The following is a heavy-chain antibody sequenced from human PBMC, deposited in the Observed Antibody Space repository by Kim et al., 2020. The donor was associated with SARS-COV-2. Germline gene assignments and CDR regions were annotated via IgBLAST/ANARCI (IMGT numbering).Heavy chain of an antibody. CDR3: ARGTVDTAMVGDEAFDI. J-gene: IGHJ3*02. Sequence: SVKVSCKASGGTFSSYAISWVRQAPGQGLEWMGGIIPIFGTANYAQKFQGRVTITADESTSTAYMELSSLRSEDTAVYYCARGTVDTAMVGDEAFDIWGQGTMVTVSS. CDR1: GGTFSSYA. D-gene: IGHD5-18*01. CDR2: IIPIFGTA. V-gene: IGHV1-69*13.